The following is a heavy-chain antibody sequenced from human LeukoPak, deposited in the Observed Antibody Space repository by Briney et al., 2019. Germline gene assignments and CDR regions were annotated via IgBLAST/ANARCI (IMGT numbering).Heavy chain of an antibody. D-gene: IGHD2-2*01. CDR1: GFTVSSSY. J-gene: IGHJ4*02. CDR3: ARGFGYDFADY. CDR2: ITLYSDTT. Sequence: LRLSCAASGFTVSSSYMSWIRQPPGGGLEWMGFITLYSDTTSYNPSLKSRLMISIDTSKNQFSLTLTSVTAADTAVYFCARGFGYDFADYWGQGILVTVSS. V-gene: IGHV4-30-4*08.